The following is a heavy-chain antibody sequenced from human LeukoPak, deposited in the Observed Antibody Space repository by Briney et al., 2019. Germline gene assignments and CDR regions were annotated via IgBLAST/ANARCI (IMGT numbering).Heavy chain of an antibody. CDR2: ISSSSSYI. V-gene: IGHV3-21*01. Sequence: GGSLRLSCAASGFTLSGYSMNWVRQAPGKGLEWVSSISSSSSYIYYADSVKGRFTISRDNAKNSLYLQMNSLRAEDTAVYYCAREEGWGILTGYYNGYFDYWGQGTLVTVSS. J-gene: IGHJ4*02. CDR1: GFTLSGYS. CDR3: AREEGWGILTGYYNGYFDY. D-gene: IGHD3-9*01.